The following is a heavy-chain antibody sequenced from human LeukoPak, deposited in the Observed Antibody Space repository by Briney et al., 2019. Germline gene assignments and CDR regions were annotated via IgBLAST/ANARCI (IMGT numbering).Heavy chain of an antibody. CDR1: GGTFSSYA. V-gene: IGHV1-69*13. D-gene: IGHD6-19*01. CDR3: ARDHKAVAGPYNWFGP. J-gene: IGHJ5*02. Sequence: SVKVSCKASGGTFSSYAISWVRQAPGQGLEWMGGIIPIFGTANYAQKSQGRVTITADESTSTAYMELSSLRSEDTAVYYCARDHKAVAGPYNWFGPWGQGTLVTVSS. CDR2: IIPIFGTA.